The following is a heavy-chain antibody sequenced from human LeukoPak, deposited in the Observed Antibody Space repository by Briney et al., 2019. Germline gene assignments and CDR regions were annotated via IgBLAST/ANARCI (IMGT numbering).Heavy chain of an antibody. J-gene: IGHJ4*02. CDR2: INPNSGGT. V-gene: IGHV1-2*02. D-gene: IGHD4-4*01. CDR1: GYTFTGYY. CDR3: ARSKVSVYSIFDY. Sequence: ASVKVSCKASGYTFTGYYMHWVRQAPGQGLEWMGWINPNSGGTNYAQKFQGRVTMTRDTSISTAYMELSRLRSDDTAVYYCARSKVSVYSIFDYWGQGTLVTVSS.